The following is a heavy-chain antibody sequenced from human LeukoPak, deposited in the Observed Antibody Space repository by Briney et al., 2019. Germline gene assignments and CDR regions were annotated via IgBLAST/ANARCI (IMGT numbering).Heavy chain of an antibody. D-gene: IGHD3-3*01. J-gene: IGHJ4*02. CDR2: FDPEDGET. CDR1: GYTLTELS. CDR3: ATANGITIFGVVTLDY. V-gene: IGHV1-24*01. Sequence: GASVKVSCKVSGYTLTELSMHWVRQAPGKGLEWMGGFDPEDGETIYAQKFQGRVTMTEDTSTDTAYMELSSLRSEDTAVYYCATANGITIFGVVTLDYWGQGTLVTVSS.